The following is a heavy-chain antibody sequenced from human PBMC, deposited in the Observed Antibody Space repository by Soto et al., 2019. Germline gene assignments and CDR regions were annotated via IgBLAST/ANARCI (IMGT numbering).Heavy chain of an antibody. CDR2: VYYTGGT. J-gene: IGHJ2*01. CDR1: GGSLKTDSSY. CDR3: ATVLDSRWYFDL. D-gene: IGHD4-17*01. V-gene: IGHV4-61*01. Sequence: QVKLEESGPGLVKPSETLSLTCTVSGGSLKTDSSYWTWVRQPPGGGLEYLGYVYYTGGTNYNPSLTSRVSISLDMSKSQFFLNLSSVTSADAGTYYCATVLDSRWYFDLGGRGTLVTVSS.